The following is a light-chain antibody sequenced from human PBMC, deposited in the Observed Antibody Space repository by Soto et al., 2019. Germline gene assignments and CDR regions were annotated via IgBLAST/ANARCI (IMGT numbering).Light chain of an antibody. CDR3: QQSYSSPPT. V-gene: IGKV1-5*03. Sequence: DIHITQSPSTLSASVGDRVTITCRASQSISSWLAWYQQKPGKAPKLLIYKASSLESGVPSRFSGSGSGTEFTLTISSLQPEDFATYYCQQSYSSPPTFGQGTKVDIK. J-gene: IGKJ1*01. CDR1: QSISSW. CDR2: KAS.